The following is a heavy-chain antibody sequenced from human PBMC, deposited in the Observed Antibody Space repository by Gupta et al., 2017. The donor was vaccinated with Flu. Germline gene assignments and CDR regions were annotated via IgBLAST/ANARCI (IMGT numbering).Heavy chain of an antibody. V-gene: IGHV3-23*01. CDR2: INSDSSVI. D-gene: IGHD3-22*01. Sequence: MSWVRQTPEKGLEWVTTINSDSSVIKYADSVKGRFIVSRDNSQNTVSLQMNSLRVEDTAEYYCAKGGFPGYYDSTGYFYDYWGQGSLVTVSS. J-gene: IGHJ4*02. CDR3: AKGGFPGYYDSTGYFYDY.